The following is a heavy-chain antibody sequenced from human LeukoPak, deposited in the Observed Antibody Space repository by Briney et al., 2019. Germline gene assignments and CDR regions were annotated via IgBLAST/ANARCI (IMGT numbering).Heavy chain of an antibody. D-gene: IGHD2-2*01. CDR1: GGTFSSYA. CDR2: IIPIFGTA. J-gene: IGHJ5*02. V-gene: IGHV1-69*05. Sequence: ASVKVSCKASGGTFSSYAISWVRQAPGQGLEWMGGIIPIFGTANYAQKFQGRVTITTDESTSTAYMELSSLRSEDTAVYYCARDRCSSTSCLSKNWFDPWDQGTLVTVSS. CDR3: ARDRCSSTSCLSKNWFDP.